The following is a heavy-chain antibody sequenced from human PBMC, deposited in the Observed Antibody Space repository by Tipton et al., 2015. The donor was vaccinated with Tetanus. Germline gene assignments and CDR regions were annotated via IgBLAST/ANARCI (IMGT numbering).Heavy chain of an antibody. Sequence: SGFIFSSYGIHWVRQAPGKGLEWVAVSWYDGTDKYYADSVKGRFAISRDNSKNPLYLQMNSLRAEDTAVYYCAREADCSGGSCFSGDFDNWGQGTQVTVSS. CDR2: SWYDGTDK. CDR3: AREADCSGGSCFSGDFDN. CDR1: GFIFSSYG. V-gene: IGHV3-33*01. D-gene: IGHD2-15*01. J-gene: IGHJ4*02.